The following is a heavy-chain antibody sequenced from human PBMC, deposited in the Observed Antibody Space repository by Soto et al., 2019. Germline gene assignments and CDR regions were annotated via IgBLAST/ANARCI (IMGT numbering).Heavy chain of an antibody. V-gene: IGHV1-69*13. D-gene: IGHD2-15*01. Sequence: SVKVSCKASGGSFDNYAVSWVRQAPGQGLEWMGGIIPMFETVNYAQRFQGRLTIAADESTSTAYMELTSLTSADTAIYFCARGLRTGNYGMDVWGQGTTVTVSS. CDR2: IIPMFETV. J-gene: IGHJ6*02. CDR3: ARGLRTGNYGMDV. CDR1: GGSFDNYA.